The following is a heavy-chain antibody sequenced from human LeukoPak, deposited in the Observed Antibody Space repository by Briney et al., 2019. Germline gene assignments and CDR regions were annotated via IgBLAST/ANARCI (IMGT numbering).Heavy chain of an antibody. J-gene: IGHJ6*03. Sequence: PGGSLRLSCAASGFTFSSYEMSWVRQAPGKGLEWVSYISGSGNTIYYADSVQGRFTISRDNAKNSLFLQMNSLRAEDTAVYYCAREGTPSGNFNYYYYYMDVWGKGTTVTVSS. CDR3: AREGTPSGNFNYYYYYMDV. CDR1: GFTFSSYE. D-gene: IGHD3-10*01. CDR2: ISGSGNTI. V-gene: IGHV3-48*03.